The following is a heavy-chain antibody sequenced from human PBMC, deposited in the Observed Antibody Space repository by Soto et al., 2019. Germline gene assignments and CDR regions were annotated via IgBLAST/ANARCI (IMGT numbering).Heavy chain of an antibody. J-gene: IGHJ6*02. CDR2: IIPIFGTA. D-gene: IGHD6-13*01. CDR3: ARVKIGVRVRAAAGIPWYYYGMDV. Sequence: GASVKVSCKASGGTFSSYAISWVRQAPGQGLEWMGGIIPIFGTANYAQKFQGRVTITADESTSTAYMELSSLRSEDTAVYYCARVKIGVRVRAAAGIPWYYYGMDVWGPGTTVTVSS. CDR1: GGTFSSYA. V-gene: IGHV1-69*13.